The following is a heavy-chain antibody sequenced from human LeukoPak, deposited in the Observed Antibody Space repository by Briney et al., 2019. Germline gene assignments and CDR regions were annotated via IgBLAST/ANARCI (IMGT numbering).Heavy chain of an antibody. CDR1: GFTFSYYT. V-gene: IGHV3-30-3*01. CDR2: ISYDGSNK. D-gene: IGHD3-16*01. Sequence: GGSLRLSCAASGFTFSYYTMHWVRQAPGKGLEWVAVISYDGSNKYYADSVKGRFTISRDNAKNSLYLQMNSLRAEDTAVYYCARCRASGNGFGDFDYWGQGTLVTVSS. J-gene: IGHJ4*02. CDR3: ARCRASGNGFGDFDY.